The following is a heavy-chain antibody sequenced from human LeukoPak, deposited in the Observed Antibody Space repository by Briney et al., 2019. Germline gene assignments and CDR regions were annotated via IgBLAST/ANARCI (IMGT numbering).Heavy chain of an antibody. V-gene: IGHV1-2*02. J-gene: IGHJ4*02. D-gene: IGHD3-10*01. CDR1: GYTFTSYY. CDR2: INPHSGGT. CDR3: ARMFYYGSGSYLLY. Sequence: ASVKVSCKASGYTFTSYYIHWVRQAPGQGLEWMGWINPHSGGTNYAQKFQGRVTMTRDTSISTAYMELNRLRSDDTAVYYCARMFYYGSGSYLLYWGQGTLVTVSS.